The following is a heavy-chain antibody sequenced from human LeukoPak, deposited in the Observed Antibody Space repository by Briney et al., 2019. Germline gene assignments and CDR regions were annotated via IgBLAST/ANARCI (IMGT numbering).Heavy chain of an antibody. CDR2: IYYSGTT. CDR3: GRLLITALRGPNRMDV. J-gene: IGHJ6*02. CDR1: GGSISTSSYY. Sequence: KTSETLFLTCTVSGGSISTSSYYWGWIRQPPGKGLEWIGSIYYSGTTYYNPSLKSRVTMSVDTSKNQFSLKLSSVTAADTAVYYCGRLLITALRGPNRMDVWGQGTTVTVSS. D-gene: IGHD3-10*01. V-gene: IGHV4-39*01.